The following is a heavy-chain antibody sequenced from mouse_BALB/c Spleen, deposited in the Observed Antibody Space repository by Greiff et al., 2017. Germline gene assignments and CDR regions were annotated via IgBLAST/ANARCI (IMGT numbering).Heavy chain of an antibody. D-gene: IGHD6-1*01. Sequence: EVQLQESGPGLVKPSQSLSLTCTVTGYSITSDYAWNWIRQFPGNKLEWMGYISYSGSTSYNPSLKSRISITRDTSKNQFFLQLNSVTTEDTATYYCAISLERFAYWGQGTLVTVSA. CDR3: AISLERFAY. CDR2: ISYSGST. V-gene: IGHV3-2*02. CDR1: GYSITSDYA. J-gene: IGHJ3*01.